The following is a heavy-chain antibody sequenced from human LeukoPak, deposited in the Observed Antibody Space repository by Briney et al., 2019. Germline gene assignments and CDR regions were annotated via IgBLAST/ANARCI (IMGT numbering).Heavy chain of an antibody. Sequence: SVKVSCKASGGTFSSYAISWVRQAPGQGLEWMGRIIPILGIANYAQKFQGRVTITADKSTSTAYMELSSLRSEDTAVYYCARPGYSSSWYPPWDYWGQGTLVTVSS. CDR3: ARPGYSSSWYPPWDY. CDR1: GGTFSSYA. J-gene: IGHJ4*02. V-gene: IGHV1-69*04. D-gene: IGHD6-13*01. CDR2: IIPILGIA.